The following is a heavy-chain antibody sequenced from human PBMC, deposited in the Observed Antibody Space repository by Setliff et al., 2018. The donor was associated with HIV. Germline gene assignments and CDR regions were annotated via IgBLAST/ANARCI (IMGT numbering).Heavy chain of an antibody. CDR3: ARRSPGGGYYMDV. D-gene: IGHD3-16*01. CDR2: IYSSGST. Sequence: PSETLSFTCTVSGGSISGHYWSWIRQPPGRGLEWIGYIYSSGSTNFNPPLQSRVTISVDTSKNQFSLNLSSVTAADTAVYYCARRSPGGGYYMDVWGKGTTVTVSS. V-gene: IGHV4-4*09. J-gene: IGHJ6*03. CDR1: GGSISGHY.